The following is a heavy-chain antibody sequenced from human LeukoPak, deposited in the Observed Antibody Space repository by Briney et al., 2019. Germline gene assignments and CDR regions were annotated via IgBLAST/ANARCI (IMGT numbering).Heavy chain of an antibody. CDR3: AKVLSGGDSAGSYFDY. CDR2: VSHDGSET. CDR1: GFTFSRYG. D-gene: IGHD2-21*02. Sequence: PGRSLRLSCVASGFTFSRYGMHWVRQAPGKGLEWVAAVSHDGSETYYADSVKGRSIISRDNSKNTLDLQVSSLTVEDTAMYYCAKVLSGGDSAGSYFDYWGQGTLVIVSS. V-gene: IGHV3-30*18. J-gene: IGHJ4*02.